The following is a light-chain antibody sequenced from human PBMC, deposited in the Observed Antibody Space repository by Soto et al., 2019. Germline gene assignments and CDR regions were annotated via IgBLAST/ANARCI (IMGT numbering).Light chain of an antibody. CDR2: DAS. CDR1: QSVSSY. Sequence: EIVLTQSPATLSLSPGERATLSCRASQSVSSYLAWYQQKPGQAPRLLIYDASNRATGIPGRFSGSGSGTDFTLTLSGLEPEDFAVYYCQHRSNWPRTFGQGTKLEI. V-gene: IGKV3-11*01. CDR3: QHRSNWPRT. J-gene: IGKJ2*01.